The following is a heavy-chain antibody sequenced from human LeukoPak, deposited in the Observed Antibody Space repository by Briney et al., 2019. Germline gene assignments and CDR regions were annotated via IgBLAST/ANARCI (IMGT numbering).Heavy chain of an antibody. D-gene: IGHD3-22*01. V-gene: IGHV3-30*01. J-gene: IGHJ5*02. CDR1: GFTLSEYG. CDR3: ARDRINMMVLVHDSGLDL. CDR2: LSYDGSDR. Sequence: PGGSLRLSCAAPGFTLSEYGIHWVRQAPGKGLEWVAVLSYDGSDRYYADSVNGRFTISRDISSDTVSLQMNSLRVEDTALYFCARDRINMMVLVHDSGLDLWGQGTLVTVSS.